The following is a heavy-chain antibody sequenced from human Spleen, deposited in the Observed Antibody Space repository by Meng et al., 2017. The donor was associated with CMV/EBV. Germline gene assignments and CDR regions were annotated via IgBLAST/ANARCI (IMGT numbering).Heavy chain of an antibody. Sequence: ESLKISCAVYGGSFSDYYWSWIRQPPGKGLEWIGEINHSGSTNYNPSLKSRVTISLDTSKKQFSLKLSSVTAADTAVYYCARDRNYGMDVWGQGTTVTVSS. J-gene: IGHJ6*02. CDR1: GGSFSDYY. V-gene: IGHV4-34*01. CDR2: INHSGST. CDR3: ARDRNYGMDV.